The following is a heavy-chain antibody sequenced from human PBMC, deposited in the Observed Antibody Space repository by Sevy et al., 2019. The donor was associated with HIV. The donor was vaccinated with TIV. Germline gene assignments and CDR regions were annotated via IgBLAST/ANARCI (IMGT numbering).Heavy chain of an antibody. D-gene: IGHD5-18*01. J-gene: IGHJ4*02. CDR1: GLSVNSNY. CDR3: ARGKSGYGYALNY. CDR2: IYSDETT. Sequence: GGSLRLSCAASGLSVNSNYMTWVRQAPGKGLEGVSVIYSDETTYHADSVKDRFTISRDNSKNMLYLQMSSLGAEDTAIYYCARGKSGYGYALNYWGQGTLVTVS. V-gene: IGHV3-66*01.